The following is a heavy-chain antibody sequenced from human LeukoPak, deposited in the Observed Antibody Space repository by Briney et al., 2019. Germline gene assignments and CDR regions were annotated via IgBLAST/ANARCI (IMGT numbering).Heavy chain of an antibody. CDR1: GGSFSGYY. Sequence: SETLSLTCAVYGGSFSGYYWSWIRQPPGKGLEWIGEINHSESTNYNPSLKSRVTISVDTSKNQFSLKLSSVTAADTAVYYCARRYRSHWGYYYGSGSYWYNWFDPWGQGTLVTVSS. CDR3: ARRYRSHWGYYYGSGSYWYNWFDP. J-gene: IGHJ5*02. V-gene: IGHV4-34*01. CDR2: INHSEST. D-gene: IGHD3-10*01.